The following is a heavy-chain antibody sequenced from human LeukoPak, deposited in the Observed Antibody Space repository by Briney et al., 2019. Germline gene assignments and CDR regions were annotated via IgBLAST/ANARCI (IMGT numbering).Heavy chain of an antibody. CDR3: AKDPVDYVWGSYRQNFDY. J-gene: IGHJ4*02. CDR2: ISGSGGST. Sequence: GGSLRLSCAASGFTSSSYWMNWVRQAPGKGLEWVSAISGSGGSTYYADSVKGRFTISRDNSKNTLYLQMNSLRAEDTAVYYCAKDPVDYVWGSYRQNFDYWGQGTLVTVSS. D-gene: IGHD3-16*02. V-gene: IGHV3-23*01. CDR1: GFTSSSYW.